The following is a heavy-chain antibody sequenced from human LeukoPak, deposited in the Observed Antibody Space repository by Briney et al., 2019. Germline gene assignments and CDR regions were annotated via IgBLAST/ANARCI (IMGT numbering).Heavy chain of an antibody. V-gene: IGHV1-69*06. J-gene: IGHJ5*02. D-gene: IGHD3-10*01. CDR1: GGTFSSYA. CDR3: ARDSGTTGEVKFDP. CDR2: IIPIFGTA. Sequence: GASVKVSCKASGGTFSSYAISWVRQAPGQGLEWMGGIIPIFGTANYAQKFQGRVTITADKSTSTDYMELSSLRSEDTAVYYCARDSGTTGEVKFDPWGQGTLVTVSS.